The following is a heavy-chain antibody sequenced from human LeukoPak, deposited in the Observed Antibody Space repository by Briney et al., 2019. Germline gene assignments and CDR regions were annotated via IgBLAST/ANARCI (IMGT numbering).Heavy chain of an antibody. CDR1: GYNFPRYG. V-gene: IGHV1-18*01. J-gene: IGHJ4*02. CDR3: TSGGWVRASHDFDY. Sequence: ASVRVSCKSSGYNFPRYGLSWVRLAPGQGLEWMGSIITYNGSTNFPRKFQGRVTMTADTSTSTVYMELRSLRSDDTAVYYCTSGGWVRASHDFDYWGQGTLVTVSS. D-gene: IGHD6-19*01. CDR2: IITYNGST.